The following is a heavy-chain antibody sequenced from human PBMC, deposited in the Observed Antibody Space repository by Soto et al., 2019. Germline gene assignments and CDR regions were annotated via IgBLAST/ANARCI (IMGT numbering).Heavy chain of an antibody. CDR3: ATAKLLLPWLFDY. Sequence: GGSLRHSCAASGFTVSSNYMSWVRQAPGKGLEWVSVIYSGGSTYYADSVKGRFTISRDDSKNTLFLQMNSLRAEDTAVYYCATAKLLLPWLFDYWGQGTLVSVSS. V-gene: IGHV3-66*01. CDR2: IYSGGST. CDR1: GFTVSSNY. J-gene: IGHJ4*02. D-gene: IGHD2-15*01.